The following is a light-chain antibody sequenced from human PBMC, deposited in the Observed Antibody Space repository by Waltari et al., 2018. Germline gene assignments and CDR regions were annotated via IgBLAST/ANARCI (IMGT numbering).Light chain of an antibody. CDR3: QEYNSFST. J-gene: IGKJ2*01. V-gene: IGKV1-5*03. CDR2: KTS. Sequence: DIEMTQSPSTLSASVGDKVTITCRASHTLNTWLAWYQQKPGKAPKVLIHKTSILQSGVPSRFSGSGSGTEFTLTISSLQPDDSATYYCQEYNSFSTFGQGTKLEIK. CDR1: HTLNTW.